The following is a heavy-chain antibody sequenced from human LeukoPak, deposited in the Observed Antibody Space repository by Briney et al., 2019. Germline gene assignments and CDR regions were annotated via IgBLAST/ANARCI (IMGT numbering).Heavy chain of an antibody. J-gene: IGHJ6*02. Sequence: SETLSLTCTVSGGSISSYYWSWIRQPAGKGLEWIGRIYTSGSTNYNPSLKSRVTMSVDTSKNQFSLKLSSVTAADTAVYYCARGECIAAAGTLVEIGGMDVWGQGTTVTVSS. CDR3: ARGECIAAAGTLVEIGGMDV. D-gene: IGHD6-13*01. CDR1: GGSISSYY. CDR2: IYTSGST. V-gene: IGHV4-4*07.